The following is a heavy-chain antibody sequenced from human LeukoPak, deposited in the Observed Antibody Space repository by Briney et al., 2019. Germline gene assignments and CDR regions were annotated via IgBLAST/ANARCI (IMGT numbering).Heavy chain of an antibody. Sequence: GASVKVSCKASGYTFTGYYMHWVRQAPGQGLEWMGWINPNSGGTNYAQKLQGRVTMTTDTSTSTAYMELRSLRSDDTAVYYCAREEFSEDAFDIWGQGTMVTVSS. J-gene: IGHJ3*02. D-gene: IGHD3-10*01. CDR2: INPNSGGT. CDR1: GYTFTGYY. V-gene: IGHV1-2*02. CDR3: AREEFSEDAFDI.